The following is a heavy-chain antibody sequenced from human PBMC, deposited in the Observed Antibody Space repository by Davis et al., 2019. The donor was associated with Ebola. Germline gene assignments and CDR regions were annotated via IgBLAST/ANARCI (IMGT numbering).Heavy chain of an antibody. CDR1: GGSISSSNYY. J-gene: IGHJ2*01. V-gene: IGHV4-39*01. Sequence: MPSETLSLTCTVSGGSISSSNYYWVWIRQPPGKGLEWIGTIYYSGSTYYNPSLKNRVTISVDTAKNQFSLKLSSVTAADTAVYYCARTPQYFDLWGRGTLVTVSS. CDR2: IYYSGST. CDR3: ARTPQYFDL.